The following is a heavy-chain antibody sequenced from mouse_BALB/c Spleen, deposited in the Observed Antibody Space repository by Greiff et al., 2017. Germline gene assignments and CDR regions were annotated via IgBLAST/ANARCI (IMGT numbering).Heavy chain of an antibody. Sequence: EVQLQESGGGLVQPGGSLKLSCAASGFTFSSYGMSWVRQTPDKRLELVATINSNGGSTYYPDSVKGRFTISRDNAKNTLYLQMSSLKSEDTAMYYCARDGMRSQAWFAYWGQGTLVTVSA. V-gene: IGHV5-6-3*01. CDR2: INSNGGST. CDR1: GFTFSSYG. J-gene: IGHJ3*01. D-gene: IGHD1-1*02. CDR3: ARDGMRSQAWFAY.